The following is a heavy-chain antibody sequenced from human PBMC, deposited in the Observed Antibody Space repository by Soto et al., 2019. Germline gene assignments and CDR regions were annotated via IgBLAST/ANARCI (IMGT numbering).Heavy chain of an antibody. D-gene: IGHD3-22*01. CDR3: ARESPTYYYDSSGSPFDY. CDR2: ISSSSSTI. Sequence: GSLRLSCAASGFTFSSYSMNWVRQAPGKGLEWVSYISSSSSTIYYADSVKGRFTISRDNAKNSLYLQMNSLRAEDTAVYYCARESPTYYYDSSGSPFDYWGQGT. CDR1: GFTFSSYS. J-gene: IGHJ4*02. V-gene: IGHV3-48*01.